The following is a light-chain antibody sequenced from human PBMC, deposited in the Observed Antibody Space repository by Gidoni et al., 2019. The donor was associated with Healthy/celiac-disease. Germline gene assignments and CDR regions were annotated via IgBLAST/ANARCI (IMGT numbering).Light chain of an antibody. V-gene: IGLV2-14*04. J-gene: IGLJ2*01. CDR2: DVS. CDR1: SSDVGGYNY. CDR3: SSYTSSSTVV. Sequence: SPGQSLTISCTGTSSDVGGYNYVSWYQQHPGKAPKLMIYDVSNRPSGVSTRFSGSKSGNTASLTISGLQAEDEADYYCSSYTSSSTVVFGGGTKLTVL.